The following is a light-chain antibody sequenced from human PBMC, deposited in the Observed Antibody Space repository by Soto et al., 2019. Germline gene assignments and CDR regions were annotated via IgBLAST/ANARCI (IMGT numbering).Light chain of an antibody. Sequence: EIVMTQSPGTLSVSPGERATLSCRVSQSVGSNLAWYQQKPGQAPRLLIYGASTRATGIPVRFTGSGSGTEFTLTISSRQSEDFAVYYCQHYNNWPPWTFGRGTKVEIK. CDR2: GAS. CDR3: QHYNNWPPWT. J-gene: IGKJ1*01. CDR1: QSVGSN. V-gene: IGKV3-15*01.